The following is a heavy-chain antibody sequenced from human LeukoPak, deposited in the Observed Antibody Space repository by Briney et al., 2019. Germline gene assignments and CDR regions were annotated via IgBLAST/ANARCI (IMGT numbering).Heavy chain of an antibody. Sequence: PVKVSCTASGGTFSSYAISWVRQAPGQGLEWMGGIIPIFGTANYAQKFQGRVTITADESTSTAYMELSSLRSEDTAVYYCARDGVPIVVVPAAKYNWFDPWGQGTLVTVSS. V-gene: IGHV1-69*13. CDR3: ARDGVPIVVVPAAKYNWFDP. CDR1: GGTFSSYA. J-gene: IGHJ5*02. CDR2: IIPIFGTA. D-gene: IGHD2-2*01.